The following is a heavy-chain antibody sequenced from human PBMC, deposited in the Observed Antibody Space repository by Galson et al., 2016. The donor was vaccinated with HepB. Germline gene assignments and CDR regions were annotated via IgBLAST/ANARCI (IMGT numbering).Heavy chain of an antibody. D-gene: IGHD1-14*01. CDR1: GGTFSGFA. CDR2: VIPIFGAA. Sequence: QSGAEVKKPGSSVRVSCRVFGGTFSGFAVTWVRQAPGQGLEWMAGVIPIFGAAKYAQKFQGRVSISADASATTAYMELSSLTSDDTAIYFCTRGAYNGSPRDFWGQGTLVTVSS. J-gene: IGHJ4*02. V-gene: IGHV1-69*01. CDR3: TRGAYNGSPRDF.